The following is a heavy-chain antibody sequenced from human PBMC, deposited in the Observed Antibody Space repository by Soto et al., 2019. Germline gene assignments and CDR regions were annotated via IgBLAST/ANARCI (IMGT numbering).Heavy chain of an antibody. CDR3: ARDSQIFYRYFDN. Sequence: QVQLVESGGGVVQPGKSLRLSCEASGFDFSRSGMHWVRQAPGKGLEWVAVIWNDGSNKYYGDSVKGRFTISRDNSKSTLYLQMNSLRGEATAVYYCARDSQIFYRYFDNCGQGTVVTVSS. CDR2: IWNDGSNK. J-gene: IGHJ4*02. CDR1: GFDFSRSG. D-gene: IGHD3-16*02. V-gene: IGHV3-33*01.